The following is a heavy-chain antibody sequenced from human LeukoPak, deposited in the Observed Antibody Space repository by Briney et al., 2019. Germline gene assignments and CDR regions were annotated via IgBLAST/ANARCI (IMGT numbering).Heavy chain of an antibody. CDR2: ISSSSSYI. D-gene: IGHD5-18*01. Sequence: GGSLRLSCAASRFTFSSYSMNWVRQAPGKGLEWVSSISSSSSYIYYADSVKGRFTISRHNAKNSLYLQMDSLRAEDTAVYYCASETKRGYSYGSPTDAFDIWGQGTMVTVSS. V-gene: IGHV3-21*01. J-gene: IGHJ3*02. CDR1: RFTFSSYS. CDR3: ASETKRGYSYGSPTDAFDI.